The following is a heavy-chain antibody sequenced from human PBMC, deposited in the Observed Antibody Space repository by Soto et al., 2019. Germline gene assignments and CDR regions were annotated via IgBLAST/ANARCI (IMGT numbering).Heavy chain of an antibody. J-gene: IGHJ4*02. CDR3: ARVPFYSYDSSGYAVD. CDR2: IYYSGST. D-gene: IGHD3-22*01. Sequence: PSETLSLTCTVSGGSISSGGYYWSWIRQHPGKGLEWIGYIYYSGSTYYNPSLKSRVTISVDTSKNQFSLKLSSVTAADTAVYYCARVPFYSYDSSGYAVDWGQGTLVTVSS. CDR1: GGSISSGGYY. V-gene: IGHV4-31*03.